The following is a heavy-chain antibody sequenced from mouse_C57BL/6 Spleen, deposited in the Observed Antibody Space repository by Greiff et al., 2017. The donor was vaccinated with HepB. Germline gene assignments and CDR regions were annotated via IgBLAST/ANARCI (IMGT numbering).Heavy chain of an antibody. CDR2: IYPGNSDT. V-gene: IGHV1-5*01. CDR1: GYTFTSYW. Sequence: EVQLQQSGTVLARPGASVKMSCKTSGYTFTSYWMHWVEQRPGQGLEWIGAIYPGNSDTSYNQKFKGKAKLTAVTSASTAYMELSSLTNEDSAVYYCTRKLGRSYAMDYWGQGTSVTVSS. D-gene: IGHD4-1*01. J-gene: IGHJ4*01. CDR3: TRKLGRSYAMDY.